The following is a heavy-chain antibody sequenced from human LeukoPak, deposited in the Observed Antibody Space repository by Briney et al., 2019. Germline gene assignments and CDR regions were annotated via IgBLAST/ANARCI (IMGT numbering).Heavy chain of an antibody. D-gene: IGHD6-19*01. CDR3: AKAVVAVARNLIFDY. CDR2: LSGSDGST. Sequence: GGSLRLSCAASGFTFSSYAMSWLRQAPGKGLEGVSALSGSDGSTYYADSVKGRFTSSRANSTITLYLQLNSLRATDRALHSGAKAVVAVARNLIFDYWGQGTLVTVSS. J-gene: IGHJ4*02. V-gene: IGHV3-23*01. CDR1: GFTFSSYA.